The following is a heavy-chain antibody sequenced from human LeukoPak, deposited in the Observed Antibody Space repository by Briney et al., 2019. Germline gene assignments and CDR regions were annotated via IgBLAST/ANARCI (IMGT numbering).Heavy chain of an antibody. D-gene: IGHD3-10*01. Sequence: GSLRLSCAASGFTFSSHWMHWVRQAPGKGLVCVARIKSDGTYSDYGGAVKGRFTISRDNSKNTLYLQMNSLRAEDTAVYYCARAPRRFRGIIITPLYYFDYWGQGTLVTVSS. V-gene: IGHV3-74*01. J-gene: IGHJ4*02. CDR1: GFTFSSHW. CDR2: IKSDGTYS. CDR3: ARAPRRFRGIIITPLYYFDY.